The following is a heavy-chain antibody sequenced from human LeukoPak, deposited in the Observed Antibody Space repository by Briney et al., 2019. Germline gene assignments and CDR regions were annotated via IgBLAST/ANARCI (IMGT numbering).Heavy chain of an antibody. J-gene: IGHJ5*02. V-gene: IGHV1-69*02. D-gene: IGHD3-3*01. CDR2: IIPILGIA. CDR1: GGTFSSYT. Sequence: SVKVSCKASGGTFSSYTISWVRQAPGQGLEWMGRIIPILGIANYAQKFQGRVTITAGKSTSTAYMELSSLRSEDTAVYYCARVLEYYDFWSANNWFDPWGQGTLVTVSS. CDR3: ARVLEYYDFWSANNWFDP.